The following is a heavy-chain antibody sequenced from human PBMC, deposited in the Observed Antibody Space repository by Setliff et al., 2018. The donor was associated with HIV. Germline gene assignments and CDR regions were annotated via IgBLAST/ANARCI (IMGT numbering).Heavy chain of an antibody. Sequence: LRLSCAASGLTYNNYAMSWVRQAPGKGLEWVSTISGSGTSTYFADSVKGRFTISRDNSKNTLYLQMNSLRAEDTAVYYCAKDQRYSYGLDYWGQGTLVTVSS. CDR1: GLTYNNYA. CDR3: AKDQRYSYGLDY. D-gene: IGHD5-18*01. CDR2: ISGSGTST. V-gene: IGHV3-23*01. J-gene: IGHJ4*02.